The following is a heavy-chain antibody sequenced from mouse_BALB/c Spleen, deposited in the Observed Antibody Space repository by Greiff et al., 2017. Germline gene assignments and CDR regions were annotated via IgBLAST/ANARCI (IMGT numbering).Heavy chain of an antibody. CDR2: IWAGGST. Sequence: VKVVESGPGLVAPSQSLSITCTVSGFSLTSYGVHWVRQPPGKGLEWLGVIWAGGSTNYNSALMSRLSISKDNSKSQVFLKMNSLQTDDTAMYYCARERSYYGSSYAMDYWGQGTSVTVSS. V-gene: IGHV2-9*02. J-gene: IGHJ4*01. D-gene: IGHD1-1*01. CDR1: GFSLTSYG. CDR3: ARERSYYGSSYAMDY.